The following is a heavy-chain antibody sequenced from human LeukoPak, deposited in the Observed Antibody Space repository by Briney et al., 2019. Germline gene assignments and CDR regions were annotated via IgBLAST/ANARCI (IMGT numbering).Heavy chain of an antibody. CDR3: ARIITMIRGERSGYFAS. D-gene: IGHD3-10*01. J-gene: IGHJ4*02. CDR1: GYGISSDYY. Sequence: SETLSLTCAVSGYGISSDYYWGWIRQPPGKGLEWMASIYHSGSTYYNPSLKNRVTISVDTSKSQLSLELISVTAADTAVYYCARIITMIRGERSGYFASWGQGTLVTASS. CDR2: IYHSGST. V-gene: IGHV4-38-2*01.